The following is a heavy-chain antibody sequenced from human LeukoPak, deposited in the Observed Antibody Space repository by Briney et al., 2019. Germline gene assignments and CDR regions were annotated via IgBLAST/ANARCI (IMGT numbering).Heavy chain of an antibody. V-gene: IGHV4-34*01. Sequence: SETLSLTCAVYGGSFSGYYWSWIRQPPGKGLEWIGEINHSGSTNYNPSLKSRVTISVDTSKNQFSLKLSSVTAADTAVYYCARESSDIVVVPAAIRPTNYFDYWGQGTLVTVSS. D-gene: IGHD2-2*02. J-gene: IGHJ4*02. CDR3: ARESSDIVVVPAAIRPTNYFDY. CDR2: INHSGST. CDR1: GGSFSGYY.